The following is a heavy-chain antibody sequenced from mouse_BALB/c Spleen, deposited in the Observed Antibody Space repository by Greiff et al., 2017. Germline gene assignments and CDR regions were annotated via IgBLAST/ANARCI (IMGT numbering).Heavy chain of an antibody. D-gene: IGHD1-1*01. J-gene: IGHJ2*01. CDR2: ISSGGSYT. CDR1: GFTFSSYG. V-gene: IGHV5-6*01. Sequence: EVKLVESGGDLVKPGGSLKLSCAASGFTFSSYGMSWVRQTPDKRLEWVATISSGGSYTYYPDSVKGRFTISRDNAKNTLYLQMSSLKSEDTAMYYGARQGYYGSKDDWGQGTTLTVSS. CDR3: ARQGYYGSKDD.